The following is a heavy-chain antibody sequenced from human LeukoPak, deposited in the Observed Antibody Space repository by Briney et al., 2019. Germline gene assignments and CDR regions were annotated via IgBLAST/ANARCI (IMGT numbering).Heavy chain of an antibody. CDR3: ARMRTTVTGFDY. Sequence: GSVKVSCKASGYTFTGYYMHWVRQAPGQGLEWMGRINPNSGGTNYAQKFQGRVTMTRDTSISTAYMELSRLRSDDTAVYYCARMRTTVTGFDYWGQGTLVTVSS. CDR1: GYTFTGYY. V-gene: IGHV1-2*06. J-gene: IGHJ4*02. CDR2: INPNSGGT. D-gene: IGHD4-17*01.